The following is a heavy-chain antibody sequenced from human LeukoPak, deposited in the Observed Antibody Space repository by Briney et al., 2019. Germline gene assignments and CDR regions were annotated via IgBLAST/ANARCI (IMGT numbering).Heavy chain of an antibody. J-gene: IGHJ4*02. CDR1: AYIFTNYQ. V-gene: IGHV1-46*01. CDR3: ASRNLGDFDY. Sequence: ASVNVSCKASAYIFTNYQIHWVRQAPGQGLEWMGVIWPSGGSTTYAQNFQGRVTMTTDTSTSTVYMELISLTSEDTAVYYCASRNLGDFDYWGQGTLVTVSS. CDR2: IWPSGGST. D-gene: IGHD1-14*01.